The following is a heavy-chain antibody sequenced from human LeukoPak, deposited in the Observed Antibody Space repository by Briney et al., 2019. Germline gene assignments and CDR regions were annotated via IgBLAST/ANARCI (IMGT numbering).Heavy chain of an antibody. CDR1: GFTFSSYA. Sequence: GRSLRLSCADSGFTFSSYAMDWVRQAPGKGLEWVAVISYDGTNKYYADSVKGRFTISRDNSKNTLYLQMNSLRAEDTAVYYCARVKQKLVPSIDYWGQGTLVTVSS. CDR3: ARVKQKLVPSIDY. CDR2: ISYDGTNK. J-gene: IGHJ4*02. D-gene: IGHD6-6*01. V-gene: IGHV3-30-3*01.